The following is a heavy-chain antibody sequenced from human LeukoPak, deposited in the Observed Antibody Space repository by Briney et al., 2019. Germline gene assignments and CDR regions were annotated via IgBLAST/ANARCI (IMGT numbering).Heavy chain of an antibody. V-gene: IGHV3-72*01. CDR3: ARGYGRDAFDI. Sequence: GGSLRLSCAASGFTISDHYMDWVRQAPGKGLEWVGRTRNKANSYTTEYAASVKGRFTISRDDSKNSLYLQMNSLKTEDTAVYYCARGYGRDAFDIWGQGKMVTVSS. CDR2: TRNKANSYTT. J-gene: IGHJ3*02. D-gene: IGHD3-16*01. CDR1: GFTISDHY.